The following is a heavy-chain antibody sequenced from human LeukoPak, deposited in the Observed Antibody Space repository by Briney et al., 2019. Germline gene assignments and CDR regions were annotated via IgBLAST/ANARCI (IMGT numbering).Heavy chain of an antibody. J-gene: IGHJ4*02. Sequence: GGSLRLSCAASGFTFRSYAIHWVRQAPGKGLEWVSSISSSSSYIYYADSVKGRFTISRDNAKNSLYLQMNSLRAEDTAVYYCARDAYDFWSGYYTGYGYWGQGTLVTVSS. D-gene: IGHD3-3*01. CDR2: ISSSSSYI. CDR1: GFTFRSYA. V-gene: IGHV3-21*01. CDR3: ARDAYDFWSGYYTGYGY.